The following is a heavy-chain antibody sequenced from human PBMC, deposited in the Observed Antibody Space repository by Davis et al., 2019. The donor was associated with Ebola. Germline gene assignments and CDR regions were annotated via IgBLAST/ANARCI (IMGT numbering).Heavy chain of an antibody. J-gene: IGHJ6*04. D-gene: IGHD7-27*01. CDR3: ARGPGDEDYYFAMDV. Sequence: ASVKVSCKASCYTFIGYGTTSARHPPGPGLEWMGWISAYNGNTKYAQKPQGRVTMTTDTSTSTAYMELRSLRYDDTAVYYCARGPGDEDYYFAMDVWGEGTTVTVSS. CDR2: ISAYNGNT. V-gene: IGHV1-18*01. CDR1: CYTFIGYG.